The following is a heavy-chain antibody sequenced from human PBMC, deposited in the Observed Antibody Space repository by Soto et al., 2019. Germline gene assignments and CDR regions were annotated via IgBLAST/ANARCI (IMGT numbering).Heavy chain of an antibody. CDR1: GFTVSTNY. D-gene: IGHD6-6*01. CDR2: IYSGGST. Sequence: PGGSLRLSCAASGFTVSTNYMSWVRQAPGKGLEWVSVIYSGGSTDYADSVKCRFTISRDNSKNTLYLQMNSLRAVDTAVYYCARGYSSSNYYYCMDVWGQGTTVTVSS. J-gene: IGHJ6*02. V-gene: IGHV3-53*01. CDR3: ARGYSSSNYYYCMDV.